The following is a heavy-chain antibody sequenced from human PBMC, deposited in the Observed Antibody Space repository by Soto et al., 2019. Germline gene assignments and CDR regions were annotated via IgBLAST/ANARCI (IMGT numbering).Heavy chain of an antibody. CDR2: IYYSGST. V-gene: IGHV4-31*03. CDR3: ARATQSPDRWFDP. D-gene: IGHD4-4*01. Sequence: PSETLSLTCTVSGVSISSGGYYWSWIRQHPGKGLEWIGYIYYSGSTYYNPSLKSRVTISVDTYKNQFSLKLSSVTAADTAVYYCARATQSPDRWFDPWGQGTLVTVSS. CDR1: GVSISSGGYY. J-gene: IGHJ5*02.